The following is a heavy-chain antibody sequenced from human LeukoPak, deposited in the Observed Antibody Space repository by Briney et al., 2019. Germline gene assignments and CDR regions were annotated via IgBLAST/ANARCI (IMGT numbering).Heavy chain of an antibody. CDR1: GGSISSYY. J-gene: IGHJ6*03. CDR3: ARGADLEMATITDYYHMDV. V-gene: IGHV4-59*01. Sequence: SETLSLTCTVSGGSISSYYWSWIRQPPGKGLEWIGYIYYSGSTNYNPSLTSRVTISVDTSKNQFSLKLSSVTAADTAVYYCARGADLEMATITDYYHMDVWGKGTTVTVSS. CDR2: IYYSGST. D-gene: IGHD5-24*01.